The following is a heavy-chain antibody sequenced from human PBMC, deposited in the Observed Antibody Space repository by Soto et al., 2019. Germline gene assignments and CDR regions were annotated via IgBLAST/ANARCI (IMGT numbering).Heavy chain of an antibody. V-gene: IGHV3-48*03. CDR3: ARDVQFMGATGSVYYFDY. Sequence: VGSLRLSCAASGFTFSSYEMNWFRQAPVNGLEWVSYISSSGSTIYCADSVKGRFTISRDNAKNSLYLQMNSLRAEDTAVYYCARDVQFMGATGSVYYFDYWGQGTLVTVSS. J-gene: IGHJ4*02. CDR1: GFTFSSYE. CDR2: ISSSGSTI. D-gene: IGHD1-26*01.